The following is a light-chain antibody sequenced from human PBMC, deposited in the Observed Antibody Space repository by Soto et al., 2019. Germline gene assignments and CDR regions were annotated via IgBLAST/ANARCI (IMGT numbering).Light chain of an antibody. Sequence: EIVLTQSPGTLSLSPGERAILSCRASQYINTRLAWYHHRPGQSPRPLIYQTSISAAGIPARFSASGTGTDFTLTISDVQAEDFAVYYCHQRQSWPRKFGQGTKVDIK. J-gene: IGKJ1*01. CDR1: QYINTR. CDR2: QTS. V-gene: IGKV3-11*01. CDR3: HQRQSWPRK.